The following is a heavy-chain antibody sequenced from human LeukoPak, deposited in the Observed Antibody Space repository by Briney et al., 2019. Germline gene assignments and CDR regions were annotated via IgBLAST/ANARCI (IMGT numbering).Heavy chain of an antibody. CDR1: GGSFSGYY. Sequence: SETLSLTCAVYGGSFSGYYWSWIRQPPGKGLEWIGEINHSGSTNYNPSLKSRVTISVDTSKNQFSLKLSSVTAADTAVYYCARSPPGNSYGSMYFDYWGQGTLVTVSS. V-gene: IGHV4-34*01. CDR2: INHSGST. J-gene: IGHJ4*02. D-gene: IGHD5-18*01. CDR3: ARSPPGNSYGSMYFDY.